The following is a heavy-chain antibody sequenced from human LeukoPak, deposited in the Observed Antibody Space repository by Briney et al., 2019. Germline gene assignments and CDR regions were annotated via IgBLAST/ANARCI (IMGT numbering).Heavy chain of an antibody. CDR1: GFTFSSYA. J-gene: IGHJ4*02. V-gene: IGHV3-23*01. D-gene: IGHD6-19*01. Sequence: PGGSLRLSCAASGFTFSSYAMSWVRQAPGKGLEWVSAISGSGGNTYYADSVKGRFTISRDNSKNTLYLQMNSLRAEDTAVYYCAKVSISSGWYSAFDYWGQGTLVTVSS. CDR2: ISGSGGNT. CDR3: AKVSISSGWYSAFDY.